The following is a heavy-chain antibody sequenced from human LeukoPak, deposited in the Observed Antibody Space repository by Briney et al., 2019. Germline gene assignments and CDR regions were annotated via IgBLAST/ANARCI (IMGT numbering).Heavy chain of an antibody. J-gene: IGHJ6*02. Sequence: SVKVSCKASGGTFSSYAISWVRQAPGQGLEWMGGIIPIFGTANYAQKFQGRVTITADESTSTAYMELSSLRSEDTAVYYCARVLRIADYDFWSGPDYYGMGVWGQGTTVTVSS. CDR2: IIPIFGTA. V-gene: IGHV1-69*01. CDR1: GGTFSSYA. D-gene: IGHD3-3*01. CDR3: ARVLRIADYDFWSGPDYYGMGV.